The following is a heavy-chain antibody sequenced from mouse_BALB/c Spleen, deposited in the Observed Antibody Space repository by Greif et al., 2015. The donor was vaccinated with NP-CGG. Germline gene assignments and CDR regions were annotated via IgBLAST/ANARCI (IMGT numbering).Heavy chain of an antibody. CDR2: INPNNGGT. CDR1: GYTFTDYN. Sequence: EVKLMESGPELVKPGASVKIPCKASGYTFTDYNMDWVKQSHGKSLEWIGDINPNNGGTIYNQKFKGKATLTVDKSSSTAYMELRSLTSEDTAVYYCARRGAWFAYWGQGTQVTVSA. V-gene: IGHV1-18*01. CDR3: ARRGAWFAY. J-gene: IGHJ3*01.